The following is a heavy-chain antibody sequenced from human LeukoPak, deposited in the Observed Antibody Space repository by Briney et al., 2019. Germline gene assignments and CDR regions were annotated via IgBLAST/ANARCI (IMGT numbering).Heavy chain of an antibody. CDR3: ARDPRYCGGVCYSNDAFDI. CDR1: GGSFSGYY. Sequence: SETLALTCAVYGGSFSGYYWSWIRQPPGKGLEWIGEINHSGSTNYNPSLKSRVTISVDTSKNQFSLKLSSVTAADTAVYYCARDPRYCGGVCYSNDAFDIWGQGTMVTVSS. D-gene: IGHD2-21*02. CDR2: INHSGST. J-gene: IGHJ3*02. V-gene: IGHV4-34*01.